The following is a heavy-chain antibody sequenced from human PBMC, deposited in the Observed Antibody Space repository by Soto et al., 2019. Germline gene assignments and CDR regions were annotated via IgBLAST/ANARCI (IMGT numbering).Heavy chain of an antibody. CDR1: GGSISSSSYY. D-gene: IGHD6-13*01. Sequence: SETLSLTCTVSGGSISSSSYYWGWIRQPPGKGLEWIGSIYYSGSTYYNPSLKSRVTISVDTSKNQFSLKLSSVTAADTAVYYCARHFPKFIAAAALRGNWFDPWGQGAMVTVYS. CDR3: ARHFPKFIAAAALRGNWFDP. CDR2: IYYSGST. V-gene: IGHV4-39*01. J-gene: IGHJ5*02.